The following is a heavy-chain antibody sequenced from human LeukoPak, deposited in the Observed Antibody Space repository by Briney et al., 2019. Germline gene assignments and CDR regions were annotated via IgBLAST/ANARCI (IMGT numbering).Heavy chain of an antibody. J-gene: IGHJ4*02. CDR3: ARSSLAVYFDY. CDR2: VFTRGTT. CDR1: GGSISSGSYY. Sequence: SQTLSLTCTVSGGSISSGSYYWNWLRQPAGKRLEWLGHVFTRGTTNYNASLEGRLTISLYTARNQFSLYLSSVIAADTAMYFCARSSLAVYFDYWGQGTLVTASS. V-gene: IGHV4-61*09. D-gene: IGHD6-19*01.